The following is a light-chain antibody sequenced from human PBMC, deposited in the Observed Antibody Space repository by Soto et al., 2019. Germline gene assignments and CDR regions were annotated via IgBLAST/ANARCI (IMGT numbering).Light chain of an antibody. J-gene: IGKJ4*01. V-gene: IGKV1-33*01. CDR3: QQYVNLPLT. CDR1: QDIKNY. Sequence: DIQMTQSPSSVSSSVGDRVTITCQASQDIKNYLNWYQQKPGKAPKVLIYEASSLETGVPPRFSGRGSGTQFTFTLSRLQPEDFATYYCQQYVNLPLTFGGGTKVEVK. CDR2: EAS.